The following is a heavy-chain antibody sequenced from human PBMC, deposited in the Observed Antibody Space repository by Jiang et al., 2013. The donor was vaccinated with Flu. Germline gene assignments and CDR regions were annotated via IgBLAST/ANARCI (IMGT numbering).Heavy chain of an antibody. CDR3: AREGKNSGSFYFDY. J-gene: IGHJ4*02. V-gene: IGHV3-48*03. CDR1: GFTFSSYE. CDR2: ISSSGSTI. Sequence: VQLVESGGGLVQPGGSLRLSCAASGFTFSSYEMNWVRQAPGKGLEWVSYISSSGSTIYYADSVKGRFTISRDNAKNSLYLQMNSLRAEDTAVYYCAREGKNSGSFYFDYWGQGTLVTVSS. D-gene: IGHD1-26*01.